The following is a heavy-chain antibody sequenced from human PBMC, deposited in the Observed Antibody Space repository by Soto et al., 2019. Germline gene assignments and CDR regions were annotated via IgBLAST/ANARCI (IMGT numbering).Heavy chain of an antibody. V-gene: IGHV4-59*01. J-gene: IGHJ4*02. D-gene: IGHD3-3*01. CDR2: IYYSGST. CDR3: ARERSSDDFWSGYYN. Sequence: SETLSLTCTVSGGSISSYYWSWIRQPPGKGLEWIGYIYYSGSTNYNPSLKSRVTISVDTSKNQFSLKLSSVTAADTAVYYCARERSSDDFWSGYYNWGQGTLVTVSS. CDR1: GGSISSYY.